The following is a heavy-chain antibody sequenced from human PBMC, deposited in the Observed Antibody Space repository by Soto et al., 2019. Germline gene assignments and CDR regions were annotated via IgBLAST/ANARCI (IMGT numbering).Heavy chain of an antibody. CDR1: GGTFSSYA. Sequence: QVQLVQSGAEVKKPGSSVKVSCKASGGTFSSYAISWVRQAPGQGLEWMGGIIPIFGTANYAQKFQGRVTITADEATSTAYMERSSRRAEDTAVYYCLPGAPSSFDPWGQGTLVTVSS. J-gene: IGHJ5*02. CDR3: LPGAPSSFDP. CDR2: IIPIFGTA. D-gene: IGHD1-1*01. V-gene: IGHV1-69*01.